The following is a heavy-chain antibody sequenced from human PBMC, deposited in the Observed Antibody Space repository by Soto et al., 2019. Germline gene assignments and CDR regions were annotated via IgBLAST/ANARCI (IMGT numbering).Heavy chain of an antibody. Sequence: EVQLLESGGGLVQPGGSLTLSCATSGFTFNSYAMVWVRQAAEKGLEWVASISNNGDTAYYADSVKGRFTISRGNSENXLYLQMNGLRADDTALYFCAKSRVFIGAIVTLLDSWGQGTQVTVSS. D-gene: IGHD3-16*02. V-gene: IGHV3-23*01. CDR2: ISNNGDTA. CDR1: GFTFNSYA. CDR3: AKSRVFIGAIVTLLDS. J-gene: IGHJ4*02.